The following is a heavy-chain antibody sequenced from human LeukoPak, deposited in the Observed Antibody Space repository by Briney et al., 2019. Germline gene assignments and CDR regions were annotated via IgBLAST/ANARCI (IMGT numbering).Heavy chain of an antibody. V-gene: IGHV3-23*01. D-gene: IGHD6-19*01. CDR1: GFTFSSYG. Sequence: GGSLRLSCAASGFTFSSYGMSWVRQAPGKGLEWISAISGSGGSTNYADSVKGRFTISRDNSKNTLYLQMNSLRAEDTAVYYCAKDGQWLAYYFDYWGQGTLVTVSS. J-gene: IGHJ4*02. CDR3: AKDGQWLAYYFDY. CDR2: ISGSGGST.